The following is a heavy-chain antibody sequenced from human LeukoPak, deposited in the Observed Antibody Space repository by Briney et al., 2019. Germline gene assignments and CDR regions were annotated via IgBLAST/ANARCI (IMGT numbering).Heavy chain of an antibody. CDR2: ISWNSGGI. CDR1: GFTFADYA. CDR3: AKDEAASATNSFDY. J-gene: IGHJ4*02. D-gene: IGHD6-13*01. V-gene: IGHV3-9*01. Sequence: GGSLRLSCAASGFTFADYAMHWVRHAPGKGLEWVSSISWNSGGIGYADSVKGRFTISKDNAKNSLYLQMNSLRVEDTALYYCAKDEAASATNSFDYWGQGTLVTVSS.